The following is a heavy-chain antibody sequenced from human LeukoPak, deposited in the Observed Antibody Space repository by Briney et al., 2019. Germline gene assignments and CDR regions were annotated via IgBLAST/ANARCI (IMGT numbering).Heavy chain of an antibody. V-gene: IGHV5-51*01. CDR1: GYSFIDYW. CDR2: IYPGDFDT. J-gene: IGHJ4*02. D-gene: IGHD3-16*02. Sequence: GESLKISCKGSGYSFIDYWIGWVRQMPGRGLEWMAIIYPGDFDTRYSPSFQGQVTISADKSISTAYLQWSSLKASDTAMYYCARGYYDYVWGSYRPYYFDYWGQGTLVTVSS. CDR3: ARGYYDYVWGSYRPYYFDY.